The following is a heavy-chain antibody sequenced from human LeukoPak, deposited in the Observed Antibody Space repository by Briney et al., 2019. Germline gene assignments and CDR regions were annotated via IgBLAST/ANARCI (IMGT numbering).Heavy chain of an antibody. CDR3: ARVKANEYKVFYWFDP. CDR2: IIPIFGTT. V-gene: IGHV1-69*05. J-gene: IGHJ5*02. CDR1: GGTFSSYA. D-gene: IGHD6-6*01. Sequence: ASVKVSCKASGGTFSSYAISWVRQAPGQGLEWMGGIIPIFGTTNYAQKFQGRVTITTDESTSTAYMELSSLRSEDTAVYYCARVKANEYKVFYWFDPWGQGTLVTVSS.